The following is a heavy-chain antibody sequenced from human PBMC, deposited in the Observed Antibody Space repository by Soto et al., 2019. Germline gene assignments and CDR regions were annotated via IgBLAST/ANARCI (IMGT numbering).Heavy chain of an antibody. CDR3: ATGGYSGYDLFDY. CDR2: INAVNGYT. D-gene: IGHD5-12*01. CDR1: GYTFTSYA. V-gene: IGHV1-3*01. J-gene: IGHJ4*02. Sequence: ASVKVSCKASGYTFTSYAMHWVRQAPGQRLEWMGWINAVNGYTKYSQKFQGRVTITRDTSAGTAYMELSSLRSEDTAVYYCATGGYSGYDLFDYWGQGTLVTVSS.